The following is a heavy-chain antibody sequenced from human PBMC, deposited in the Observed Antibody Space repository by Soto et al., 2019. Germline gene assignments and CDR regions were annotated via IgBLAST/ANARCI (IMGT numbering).Heavy chain of an antibody. CDR2: ISAYNGNT. V-gene: IGHV1-18*04. Sequence: QVQLVQSGAEVKKPGASVKVSCKASGYTFTSYGISWVRQAPGQGLEWMGWISAYNGNTNYEQKLQGRVTMTTDTSTSTAYMELRSLRSDDTAVYYCARDKGYSSGWYLVPIMNWFDPWGQGTLVTVSS. CDR3: ARDKGYSSGWYLVPIMNWFDP. CDR1: GYTFTSYG. J-gene: IGHJ5*02. D-gene: IGHD6-19*01.